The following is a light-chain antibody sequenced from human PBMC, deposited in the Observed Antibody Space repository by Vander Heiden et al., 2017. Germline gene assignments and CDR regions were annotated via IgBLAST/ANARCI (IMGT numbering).Light chain of an antibody. CDR3: QQSYSTTRT. CDR2: AAY. V-gene: IGKV1-39*01. Sequence: PSSLSAYVGDRVTITCRASQSMRGDLNWDQKKQGKAPKSLSYAAYSLQSGVPSRFSGSGAGTEFTLTIRSLQTEDFATYYCQQSYSTTRTFGQGTKVEIK. CDR1: QSMRGD. J-gene: IGKJ1*01.